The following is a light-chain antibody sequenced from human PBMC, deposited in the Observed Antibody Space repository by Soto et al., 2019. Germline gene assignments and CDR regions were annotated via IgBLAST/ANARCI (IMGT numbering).Light chain of an antibody. CDR1: QSISNW. J-gene: IGKJ1*01. Sequence: DIQMTQSPSTLSASVGARVTITCRASQSISNWLAWYQQKPGKAPELLIYDASSLESGVPSRFSGSGSGTEFTLTISSLQPDDFATYYCQQYKNYPWTFGQGTKVESK. V-gene: IGKV1-5*01. CDR3: QQYKNYPWT. CDR2: DAS.